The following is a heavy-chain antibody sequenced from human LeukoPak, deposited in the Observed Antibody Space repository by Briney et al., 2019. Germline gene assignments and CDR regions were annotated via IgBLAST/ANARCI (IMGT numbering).Heavy chain of an antibody. V-gene: IGHV4-59*07. J-gene: IGHJ6*02. Sequence: SDTVSLTCTVSGGSISSYYWIWLRQPPGKGLEWIGYIYYSGSNNYNPSLKSRVTISVDTSKNQFSLKLRSVTAADTAVYYCARSYGPSGGMDVWGQGTTVTVSS. CDR2: IYYSGSN. CDR1: GGSISSYY. D-gene: IGHD3-10*01. CDR3: ARSYGPSGGMDV.